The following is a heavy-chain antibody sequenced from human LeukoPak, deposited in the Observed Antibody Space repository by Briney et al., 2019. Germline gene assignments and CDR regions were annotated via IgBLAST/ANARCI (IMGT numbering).Heavy chain of an antibody. CDR2: INHSGST. CDR3: ARWGYSVVPAAMDGMDV. J-gene: IGHJ6*02. Sequence: SETLSLTCAVYGGSFSGYYWSWIRQPPGKGLEWIGEINHSGSTNYNPSLKSRVTKSVDTSKNQFSLKLSSVTAADTAVYYCARWGYSVVPAAMDGMDVWGQGTTVTVSS. CDR1: GGSFSGYY. D-gene: IGHD2-2*01. V-gene: IGHV4-34*01.